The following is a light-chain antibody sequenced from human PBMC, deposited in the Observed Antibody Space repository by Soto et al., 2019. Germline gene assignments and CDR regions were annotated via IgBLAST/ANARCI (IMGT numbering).Light chain of an antibody. Sequence: DVQMTQSPSTLSASVGDRVTITCRASQTIGSLLAWYQQKPGKAPNLLIYKASSLESGVPSRSSGSGFGTEFTLTITGLQPDDFATYYCQHYNSWAFGQGTKVEI. CDR3: QHYNSWA. J-gene: IGKJ1*01. CDR1: QTIGSL. V-gene: IGKV1-5*03. CDR2: KAS.